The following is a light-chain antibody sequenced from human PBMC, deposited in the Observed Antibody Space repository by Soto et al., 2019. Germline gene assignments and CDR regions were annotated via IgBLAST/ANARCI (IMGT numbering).Light chain of an antibody. CDR2: EDN. CDR1: SGSIASNY. J-gene: IGLJ3*02. V-gene: IGLV6-57*04. CDR3: QSYDTTGLCV. Sequence: NFMLTQPHSVSESQGKTVTISCTRSSGSIASNYVQWYQQRPGSAPTTVIYEDNQRPSGVPDRFSGSIDSSSNSASLTISGLKTEDEADYYCQSYDTTGLCVFGGGTKLTVL.